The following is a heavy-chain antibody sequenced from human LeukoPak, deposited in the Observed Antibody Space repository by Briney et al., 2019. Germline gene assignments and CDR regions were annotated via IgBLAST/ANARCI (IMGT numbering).Heavy chain of an antibody. Sequence: GGSLRLSCAASGFTFSSYAMSWVRQAPGKGLEWVSAISGSGGSTYYADSVKGRFTISRDNAKNSLYLQMNSLRAEDTAVYYCARDSSAVAGNHGDYWGQGTLVTVSS. CDR1: GFTFSSYA. V-gene: IGHV3-23*01. CDR2: ISGSGGST. J-gene: IGHJ4*02. CDR3: ARDSSAVAGNHGDY. D-gene: IGHD6-19*01.